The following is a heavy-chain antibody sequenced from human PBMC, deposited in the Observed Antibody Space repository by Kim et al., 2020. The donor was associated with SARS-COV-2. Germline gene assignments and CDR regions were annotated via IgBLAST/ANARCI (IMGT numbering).Heavy chain of an antibody. CDR3: ARGLWFGEYTFDY. J-gene: IGHJ4*02. CDR1: GGSISSGSYY. CDR2: IYTSGST. V-gene: IGHV4-61*02. D-gene: IGHD3-10*01. Sequence: SETLSLTCTVSGGSISSGSYYWSWIRQPAGKGLEWIGRIYTSGSTNYNPSLKSRVTISVDTSKNQFSLKLSSVTAADTAVYYCARGLWFGEYTFDYWGQGTLVTVSS.